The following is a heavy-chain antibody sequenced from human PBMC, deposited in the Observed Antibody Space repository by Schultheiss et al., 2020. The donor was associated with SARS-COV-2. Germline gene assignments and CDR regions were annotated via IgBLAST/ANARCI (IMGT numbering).Heavy chain of an antibody. CDR2: ISSGGNYI. V-gene: IGHV3-21*01. CDR1: GFTFSNYS. Sequence: GSLRLSCAASGFTFSNYSVNWVRQAPGQGLEWVSFISSGGNYIHYADSVEGRFTISRDNPKNSLSLQMNNLRDDDTAVYYCARGQYSSTSGGFDFWGQGTLVTVSS. CDR3: ARGQYSSTSGGFDF. J-gene: IGHJ4*02. D-gene: IGHD6-6*01.